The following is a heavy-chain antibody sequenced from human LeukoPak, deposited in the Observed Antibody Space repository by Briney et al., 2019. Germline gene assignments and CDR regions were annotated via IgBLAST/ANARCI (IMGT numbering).Heavy chain of an antibody. Sequence: SETLSLTCTVSGGSIINYYWTWVRQPPGKGLEWIGHIYYSGSTNYNPSLNSRVTISVDTSKKQFSLKLTSVIAADTAVYYCARVAKHFRGGLSFYFMDVWGIGTTVTISS. CDR1: GGSIINYY. J-gene: IGHJ6*03. CDR3: ARVAKHFRGGLSFYFMDV. D-gene: IGHD3-10*01. CDR2: IYYSGST. V-gene: IGHV4-59*01.